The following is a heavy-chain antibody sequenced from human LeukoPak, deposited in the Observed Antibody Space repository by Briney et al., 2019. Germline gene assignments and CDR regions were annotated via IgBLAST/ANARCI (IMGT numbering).Heavy chain of an antibody. Sequence: GGSLRLSCAASGFTFSSYTMNWVRQAPGKGLEWVSSISDSSSTYYADSVRGRFAISRDNAKNSLYLQMNSLRAEDTAVYYCAKGMAPYGSGSLFDYWGQGTLVTVSS. CDR2: ISDSSST. CDR1: GFTFSSYT. J-gene: IGHJ4*02. D-gene: IGHD3-10*01. V-gene: IGHV3-21*03. CDR3: AKGMAPYGSGSLFDY.